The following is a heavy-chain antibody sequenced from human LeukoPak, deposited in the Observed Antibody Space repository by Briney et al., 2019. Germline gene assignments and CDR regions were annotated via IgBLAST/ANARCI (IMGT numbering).Heavy chain of an antibody. J-gene: IGHJ6*02. D-gene: IGHD3-10*01. CDR1: GFTFGDYA. CDR2: ISGSGDTT. V-gene: IGHV3-23*01. Sequence: GGSLRLSCTASGFTFGDYAMSWVRQAPGKGLEWVSTISGSGDTTYYADSVKGRFTISRDNSKNTLFLQMNSLRAQDTAIYYCAKASYYLGYYYGMDVWGQGTTVTVSS. CDR3: AKASYYLGYYYGMDV.